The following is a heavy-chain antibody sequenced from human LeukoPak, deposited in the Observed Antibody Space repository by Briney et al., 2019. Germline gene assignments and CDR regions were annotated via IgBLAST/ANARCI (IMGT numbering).Heavy chain of an antibody. CDR2: IYYSGST. CDR3: ATETTREVGY. J-gene: IGHJ4*02. D-gene: IGHD4-17*01. Sequence: SETLSLTCTVSGGSISSYYWSWIRQPPGKGLEWIGYIYYSGSTNYNPSLKIRVTISVDTSKNQFSLKLSSVTAADTAVYYCATETTREVGYWGQGTLVTVSS. CDR1: GGSISSYY. V-gene: IGHV4-59*01.